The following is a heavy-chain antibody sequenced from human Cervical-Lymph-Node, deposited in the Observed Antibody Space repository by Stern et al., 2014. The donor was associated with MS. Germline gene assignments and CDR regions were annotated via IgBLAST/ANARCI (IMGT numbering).Heavy chain of an antibody. CDR3: AVRYCSGGRCYSVPDV. Sequence: DQLVESGSEVKKPGASVKVSCKASEYTHNNYLIHWVRQAPGQRPDWIGVINPSGATNYAQKVQDRVTMTTDASTSTFYMELSRLRSEDTAVYYCAVRYCSGGRCYSVPDVWGQGTTVIVSS. CDR2: INPSGAT. CDR1: EYTHNNYL. D-gene: IGHD2-15*01. V-gene: IGHV1-46*02. J-gene: IGHJ6*02.